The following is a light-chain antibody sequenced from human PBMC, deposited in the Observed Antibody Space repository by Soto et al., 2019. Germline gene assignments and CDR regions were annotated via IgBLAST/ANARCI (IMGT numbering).Light chain of an antibody. CDR2: GNS. V-gene: IGLV1-40*01. Sequence: QSVLTQPPSVSGAPGPRVTISCTGSSSNIGAGYDVHWYQQLPGTAPKLLIYGNSNRPSGVPDRFSGSKSGTSASLAITGLQAEDEADYYCQSYDSSLSGYVFGTGT. CDR3: QSYDSSLSGYV. CDR1: SSNIGAGYD. J-gene: IGLJ1*01.